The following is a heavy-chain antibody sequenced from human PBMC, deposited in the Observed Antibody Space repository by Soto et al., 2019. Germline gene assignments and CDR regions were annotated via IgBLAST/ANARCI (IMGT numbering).Heavy chain of an antibody. J-gene: IGHJ5*02. D-gene: IGHD3-10*01. Sequence: GESLKISCKGSGYSFTSYWIGWVRQMPGKGLEWMGIIYPGDSDTRYSPSFQGQVTISADKSISTAYLQWSSLKASDTAMYYCARQMITMVRGASWDNWFDPWGQGTLVTVSS. V-gene: IGHV5-51*01. CDR3: ARQMITMVRGASWDNWFDP. CDR2: IYPGDSDT. CDR1: GYSFTSYW.